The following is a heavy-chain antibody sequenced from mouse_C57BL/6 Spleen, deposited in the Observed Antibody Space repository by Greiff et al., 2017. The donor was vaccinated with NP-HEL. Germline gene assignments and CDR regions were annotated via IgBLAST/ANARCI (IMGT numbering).Heavy chain of an antibody. CDR3: ARGVTTFGY. Sequence: QVQLKESGPELVKPGASVKISCKASGYAFSSSWMNWVKQRPGKGLEWIGRIYPGDGDTNYNGKFKGKATLTADKSSSTAYMQLSSLTSEDSAVYFCARGVTTFGYWGQGTTLTVSS. D-gene: IGHD2-2*01. J-gene: IGHJ2*01. CDR2: IYPGDGDT. CDR1: GYAFSSSW. V-gene: IGHV1-82*01.